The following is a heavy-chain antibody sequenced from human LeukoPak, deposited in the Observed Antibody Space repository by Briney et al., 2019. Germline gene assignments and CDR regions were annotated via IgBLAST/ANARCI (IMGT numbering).Heavy chain of an antibody. V-gene: IGHV3-30*02. CDR3: AKGGGYEAQYYYYYLDV. CDR2: IRYDGSNK. Sequence: AGGSLRLSCAASGFTFSSYGMYWVRQAPAKGLEWVAFIRYDGSNKYYADSVKGRFTISRDNSKNTLYLQMKSLRAEDTAVYYCAKGGGYEAQYYYYYLDVWGKGTTVTISS. J-gene: IGHJ6*03. D-gene: IGHD5-12*01. CDR1: GFTFSSYG.